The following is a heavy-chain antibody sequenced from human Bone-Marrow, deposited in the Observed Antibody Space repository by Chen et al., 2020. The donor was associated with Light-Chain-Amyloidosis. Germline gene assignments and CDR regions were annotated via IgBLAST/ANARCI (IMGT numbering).Heavy chain of an antibody. CDR1: GYTFPNYW. D-gene: IGHD5-12*01. J-gene: IGHJ4*02. CDR2: IYPDYSAA. CDR3: ARRRDGYNFDY. Sequence: EVQLEQSGPEVKKPGESLQISCKGSGYTFPNYWIGWVRQMPGKGLEWMGVIYPDYSAARYSPSFEGQVTISADKSITTAYLQWRSLKASDTAMYYCARRRDGYNFDYWGQGTLVTVSS. V-gene: IGHV5-51*01.